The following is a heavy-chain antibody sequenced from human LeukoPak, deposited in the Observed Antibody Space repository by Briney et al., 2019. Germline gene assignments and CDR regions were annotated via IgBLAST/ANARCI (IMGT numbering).Heavy chain of an antibody. V-gene: IGHV4-34*01. CDR3: ATLAYDNSGSYYFDS. CDR2: INHSGST. J-gene: IGHJ4*02. CDR1: GGSFSGYY. Sequence: PSETLSLTCAVYGGSFSGYYWSWIRQPPGKGLEWIGEINHSGSTNYNPSLKSRVTISVDTSKNQFSLNLSSVTAADTAIYYCATLAYDNSGSYYFDSWGQGTQVTVSS. D-gene: IGHD3-10*01.